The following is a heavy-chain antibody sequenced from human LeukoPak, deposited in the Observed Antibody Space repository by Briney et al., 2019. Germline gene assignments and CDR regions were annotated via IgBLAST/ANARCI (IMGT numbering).Heavy chain of an antibody. D-gene: IGHD2-15*01. Sequence: GRSLRLSCAASGFTFSSYGMHWVRQAPGKGLEWVAVISSDGNHKYYADSVKGRFTISRDNSKNTLYLQMNSLRAEDAAVYYCASLLLYCSGSTCYSDYWGQGTLVTVSS. CDR2: ISSDGNHK. V-gene: IGHV3-30*03. CDR1: GFTFSSYG. J-gene: IGHJ4*02. CDR3: ASLLLYCSGSTCYSDY.